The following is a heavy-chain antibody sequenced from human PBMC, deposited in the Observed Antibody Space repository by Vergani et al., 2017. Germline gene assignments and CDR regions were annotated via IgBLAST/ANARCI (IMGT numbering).Heavy chain of an antibody. CDR2: ISPDGSAT. CDR1: GFSLSRFW. CDR3: VRLPIGPWNFDL. D-gene: IGHD2/OR15-2a*01. V-gene: IGHV3-7*01. Sequence: EVQLVESGGGLVQPGGSLRLSCAASGFSLSRFWMSWVRQAPEEGLEWVAHISPDGSATSYVDSVKGRFTISRDNTKNSLSLQMTGLRVDDTAVYYCVRLPIGPWNFDLWGRGTLITVSS. J-gene: IGHJ2*01.